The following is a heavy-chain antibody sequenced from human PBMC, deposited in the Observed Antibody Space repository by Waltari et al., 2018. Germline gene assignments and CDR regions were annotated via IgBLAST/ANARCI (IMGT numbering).Heavy chain of an antibody. CDR3: ALNPLGGSLRYYGMDV. V-gene: IGHV1-69*13. D-gene: IGHD1-26*01. CDR2: IIPIFGTA. CDR1: GGTFSSYA. J-gene: IGHJ6*02. Sequence: QVQRVQAGAEVEKPGSSVEVSCTASGGTFSSYAISWVRLAPGQGLECMGGIIPIFGTANYAQKFQGRVTNTADESTSTAYMELSSLRSEDTAVYYCALNPLGGSLRYYGMDVWGQGTTVTVSS.